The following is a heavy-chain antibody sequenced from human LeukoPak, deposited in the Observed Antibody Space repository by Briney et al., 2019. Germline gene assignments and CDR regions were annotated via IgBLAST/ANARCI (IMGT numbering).Heavy chain of an antibody. D-gene: IGHD3-16*01. CDR3: ARGGSRLTTAGDLDY. CDR2: IYYSGTT. J-gene: IGHJ4*02. Sequence: SETLSLTCTVSGGSNSTSRYYWGWIRQPPGKGLEWIGSIYYSGTTYYNLSLKSRVTISVDTSRNQFSLRLSSVTAADTAVYYCARGGSRLTTAGDLDYWGQGTLVTVSS. V-gene: IGHV4-39*01. CDR1: GGSNSTSRYY.